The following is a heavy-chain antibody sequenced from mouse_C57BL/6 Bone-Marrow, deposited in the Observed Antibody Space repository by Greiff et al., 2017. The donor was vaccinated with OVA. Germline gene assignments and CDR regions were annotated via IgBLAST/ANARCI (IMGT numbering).Heavy chain of an antibody. J-gene: IGHJ4*01. Sequence: VQGVESGAELVRPGASVTLSCKASGYTFTDYEMHWVKLTPVHGLEWIGAIDPETGGTAYNQKFKGKAILTADKSSSTAYMELRSLTSEDSAVDYCTRGYSNYYAMDYWGQGTSVTDSS. CDR1: GYTFTDYE. D-gene: IGHD2-5*01. CDR3: TRGYSNYYAMDY. CDR2: IDPETGGT. V-gene: IGHV1-15*01.